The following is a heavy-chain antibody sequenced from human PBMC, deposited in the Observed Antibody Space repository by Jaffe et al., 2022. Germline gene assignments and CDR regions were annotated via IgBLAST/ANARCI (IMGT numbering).Heavy chain of an antibody. Sequence: EVQLLESGGGLVQPGGSLRLSCAASGFTFSSYAMSWVRQAPGKGLEWVSAISGSGASTYYGDSVKGRFTISRDNSKNTLYLQMNSLRAEDTAIYYCANGLMPIVTTKFDYWGQGTLVTVSS. CDR2: ISGSGAST. V-gene: IGHV3-23*01. CDR1: GFTFSSYA. J-gene: IGHJ4*02. CDR3: ANGLMPIVTTKFDY. D-gene: IGHD5-12*01.